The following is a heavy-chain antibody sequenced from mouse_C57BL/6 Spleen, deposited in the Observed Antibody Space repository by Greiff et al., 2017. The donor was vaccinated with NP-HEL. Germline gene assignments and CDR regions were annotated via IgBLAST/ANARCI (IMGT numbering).Heavy chain of an antibody. Sequence: QVHVKQSGPGLVQPSQSLSITCTVSGFSLTSYGVHWVRQSPGKGLEWLGVIWSGGSTDYNAAFISRLSISKDNSKSQVFFKMNSLQADDTAIYYCARKKDYSNYYAMDYWGQGTSVTVSS. V-gene: IGHV2-2*01. J-gene: IGHJ4*01. D-gene: IGHD2-5*01. CDR2: IWSGGST. CDR1: GFSLTSYG. CDR3: ARKKDYSNYYAMDY.